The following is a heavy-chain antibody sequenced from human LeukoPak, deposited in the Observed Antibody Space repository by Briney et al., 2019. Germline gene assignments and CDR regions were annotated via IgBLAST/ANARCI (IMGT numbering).Heavy chain of an antibody. CDR3: ARDIVVVPAARNFYYYGMDV. CDR2: IKQDGSEK. J-gene: IGHJ6*02. CDR1: GFTFSSYW. V-gene: IGHV3-7*01. D-gene: IGHD2-2*01. Sequence: GGSLRLSCAASGFTFSSYWMSWVRQAPGKGLEWVANIKQDGSEKYYVDSVKGRFTISRDNAKNSLYLQMNSLRAEDTAVYYCARDIVVVPAARNFYYYGMDVWGQGTTVTVSS.